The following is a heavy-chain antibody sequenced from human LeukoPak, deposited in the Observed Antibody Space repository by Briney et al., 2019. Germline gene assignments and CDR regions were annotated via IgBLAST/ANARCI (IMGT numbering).Heavy chain of an antibody. Sequence: SETLSLTCTVSGGSISSYYWSWIRQPPGRGLEWIGYIYYSGSTNYNPSLKSRVTISVDTSKNQFSLKLSSVTAADTAVYYCARERRGYKLGREMATISFFSFYYMDVWGKGTTVTVSS. V-gene: IGHV4-59*01. CDR2: IYYSGST. J-gene: IGHJ6*03. D-gene: IGHD5-24*01. CDR1: GGSISSYY. CDR3: ARERRGYKLGREMATISFFSFYYMDV.